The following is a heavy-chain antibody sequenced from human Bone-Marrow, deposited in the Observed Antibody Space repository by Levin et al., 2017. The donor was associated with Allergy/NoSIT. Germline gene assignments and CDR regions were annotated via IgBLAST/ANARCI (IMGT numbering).Heavy chain of an antibody. CDR3: AREGVLLWFGELLPQFDY. J-gene: IGHJ4*02. CDR1: GFTFRSYS. D-gene: IGHD3-10*01. Sequence: LSLPCAASGFTFRSYSMNWVRQAPGKGLEWVSSISSSSSYIYYADSVKGRFTISRDNAKNSLYLQMNSLRAEDTAVYYCAREGVLLWFGELLPQFDYWGQGTLVTVSS. V-gene: IGHV3-21*01. CDR2: ISSSSSYI.